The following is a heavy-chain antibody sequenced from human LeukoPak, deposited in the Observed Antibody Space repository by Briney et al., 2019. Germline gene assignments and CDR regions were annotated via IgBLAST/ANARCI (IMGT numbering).Heavy chain of an antibody. J-gene: IGHJ4*02. D-gene: IGHD3-22*01. V-gene: IGHV4-38-2*02. CDR3: ARGITMIVDGPQTPFDY. Sequence: SETLSLTCTVSGYSISSGYYWGWIRQPPGKGLEWIGSIYHSGSTYYNPSLKSRVTISVDTSKNQFSLKLSSVTAADTVVYYCARGITMIVDGPQTPFDYWGQGTLVTVSS. CDR1: GYSISSGYY. CDR2: IYHSGST.